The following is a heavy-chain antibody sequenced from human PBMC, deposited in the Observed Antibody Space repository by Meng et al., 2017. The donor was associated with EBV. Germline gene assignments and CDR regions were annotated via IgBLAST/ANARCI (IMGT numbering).Heavy chain of an antibody. CDR2: IIPAGGNT. V-gene: IGHV1-46*01. D-gene: IGHD1/OR15-1a*01. CDR3: VRELVGGTFDY. Sequence: QSELLHSGVDVTNTGALMKVFCKSYGYIFTSYDLYWVLEDTGEGLGWMGIIIPAGGNTNYAEKFRGRFYMTRDTYTCTVYMDLSILTSEETVVYYCVRELVGGTFDYWGQGTLVTVSS. J-gene: IGHJ4*02. CDR1: GYIFTSYD.